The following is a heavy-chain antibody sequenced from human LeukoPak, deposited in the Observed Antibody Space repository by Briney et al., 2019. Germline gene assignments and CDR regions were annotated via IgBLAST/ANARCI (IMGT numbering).Heavy chain of an antibody. D-gene: IGHD3-10*01. Sequence: TGRSLRLSCVASGFTVSSNYMSWVRQAPGKGLEWVSVIYSGGSTYYADSVKGRFTISRDNSKNTLYLQMNSLRAEDTAVYCCASGSGSYRTPYYYMDVWGTGTTVTVSS. V-gene: IGHV3-53*01. J-gene: IGHJ6*03. CDR2: IYSGGST. CDR1: GFTVSSNY. CDR3: ASGSGSYRTPYYYMDV.